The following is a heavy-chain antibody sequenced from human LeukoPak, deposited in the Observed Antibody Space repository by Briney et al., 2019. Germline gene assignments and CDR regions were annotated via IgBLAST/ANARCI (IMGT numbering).Heavy chain of an antibody. D-gene: IGHD2-2*01. Sequence: GGSLRLSCAASGFTFSSYWMSWVRQAPGKGLEWVANIKQDGSEKYYVDSVKGRFTISRDSAKNSLYLQMNSLRAEDTAVYYCARDPGYYSSTSCYDDAFDIWGQGTMVTVSS. V-gene: IGHV3-7*01. CDR3: ARDPGYYSSTSCYDDAFDI. CDR1: GFTFSSYW. CDR2: IKQDGSEK. J-gene: IGHJ3*02.